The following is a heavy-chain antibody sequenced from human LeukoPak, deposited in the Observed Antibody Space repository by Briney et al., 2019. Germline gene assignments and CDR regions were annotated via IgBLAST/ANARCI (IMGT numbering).Heavy chain of an antibody. CDR1: GGSFSGYH. V-gene: IGHV4-34*01. Sequence: SETPSLTCAVYGGSFSGYHWSWIRQSPGKGLEWIGEINHRGSTNYNPSLKRRVTMSLDTSKNQFSLKLSSVTAADTAVYYCAKSLYGSGSYYNWFDPWGQGTLVTVSS. CDR3: AKSLYGSGSYYNWFDP. CDR2: INHRGST. D-gene: IGHD3-10*01. J-gene: IGHJ5*02.